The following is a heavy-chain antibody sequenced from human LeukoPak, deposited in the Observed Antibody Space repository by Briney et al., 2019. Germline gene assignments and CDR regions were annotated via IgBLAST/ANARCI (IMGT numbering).Heavy chain of an antibody. V-gene: IGHV4-34*01. CDR2: INHSGST. J-gene: IGHJ5*02. D-gene: IGHD3-22*01. CDR3: ARAPGPYYYDSSGYSPYNWFDP. CDR1: GGSFSGYY. Sequence: SETPSLTCAVYGGSFSGYYWSWIRQPPGKGLEWIGEINHSGSTNYNPSLKSRVTISVDTSKNQFSLKLSSVTAADTAVYYCARAPGPYYYDSSGYSPYNWFDPWGQGTLVTVSS.